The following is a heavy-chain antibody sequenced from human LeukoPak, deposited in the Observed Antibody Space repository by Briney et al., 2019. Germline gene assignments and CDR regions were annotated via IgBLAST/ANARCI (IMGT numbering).Heavy chain of an antibody. V-gene: IGHV1-69*05. J-gene: IGHJ4*02. Sequence: ASVKVSCNASGGTFSSYPISWVRQAPGQGLEWMGGIIPIFGTTNYAQKFQGRVTITTDESTSTAYMESSSLRSEDTAVYYCARDGAAGTGYFDYWGQGTLVTVSS. CDR1: GGTFSSYP. CDR3: ARDGAAGTGYFDY. CDR2: IIPIFGTT. D-gene: IGHD6-13*01.